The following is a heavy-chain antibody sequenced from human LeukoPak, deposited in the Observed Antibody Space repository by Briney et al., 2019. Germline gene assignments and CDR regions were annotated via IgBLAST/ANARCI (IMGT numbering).Heavy chain of an antibody. Sequence: SETLSLTCAVYGGSFSGYYWSWIRQPPGKGLVWIGEINHGGSTNNNPSLKSRVTISVDTSKNQFSLKLSSVTAADTAVYYCARGTPDSSGYPFDYWGQGTLVTVSS. D-gene: IGHD3-22*01. CDR3: ARGTPDSSGYPFDY. CDR1: GGSFSGYY. CDR2: INHGGST. J-gene: IGHJ4*02. V-gene: IGHV4-34*01.